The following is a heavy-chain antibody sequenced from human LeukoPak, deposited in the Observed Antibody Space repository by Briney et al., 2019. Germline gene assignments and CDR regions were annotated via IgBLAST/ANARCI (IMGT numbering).Heavy chain of an antibody. V-gene: IGHV3-30*18. Sequence: PGGSLRLSCAASGFTFSSYGMHWVRQAPGKGLEWVAVISYDGSNKYYADSVKGRFTISRDNSKNTLYLQMNSLRAEDTAVYYCAKDRARWLQFRGIDYWGQGTLVTVSS. J-gene: IGHJ4*02. CDR2: ISYDGSNK. CDR3: AKDRARWLQFRGIDY. D-gene: IGHD5-24*01. CDR1: GFTFSSYG.